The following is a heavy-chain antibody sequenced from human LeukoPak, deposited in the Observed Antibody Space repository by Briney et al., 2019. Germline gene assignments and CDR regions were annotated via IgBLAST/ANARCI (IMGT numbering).Heavy chain of an antibody. Sequence: SETLSLTCTVSGGSISSHYWRWIRQPPGKGLEWIGYIYYSGSTNYNPSLKSRVTISVDTSKNQFSLKLSSVTAADTAVYYCARLPDYWGQGTLVTVSS. CDR2: IYYSGST. CDR1: GGSISSHY. J-gene: IGHJ4*02. V-gene: IGHV4-59*11. CDR3: ARLPDY.